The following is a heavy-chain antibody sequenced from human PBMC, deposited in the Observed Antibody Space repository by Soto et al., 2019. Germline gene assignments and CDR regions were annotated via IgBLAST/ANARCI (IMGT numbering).Heavy chain of an antibody. V-gene: IGHV3-74*01. J-gene: IGHJ4*02. CDR2: INTDGRSR. CDR1: GFTFSNYW. CDR3: VRGTSNWYGIDY. Sequence: EVQLVESGGTLVQPGGSLRLSCAASGFTFSNYWIHWVRQPPGKGLLWVSRINTDGRSRDYADSVGGRFTISRDNAKSTVYLQMNRLRGEDTADYYCVRGTSNWYGIDYWGRGTRVTVS. D-gene: IGHD6-13*01.